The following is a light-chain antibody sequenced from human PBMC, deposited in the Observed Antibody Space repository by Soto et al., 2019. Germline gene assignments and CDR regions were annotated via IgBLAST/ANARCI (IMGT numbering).Light chain of an antibody. J-gene: IGKJ1*01. Sequence: DIQMTQSPSAMSASVGDRVTITCRASQGISHYLAWFQQKPGKVPKRLIYTASSLQSGVPSRFSGSGSGTEFTLTIRSMPTSAFANYYCLQHNRYPWTFGQGTKV. CDR2: TAS. V-gene: IGKV1-17*03. CDR3: LQHNRYPWT. CDR1: QGISHY.